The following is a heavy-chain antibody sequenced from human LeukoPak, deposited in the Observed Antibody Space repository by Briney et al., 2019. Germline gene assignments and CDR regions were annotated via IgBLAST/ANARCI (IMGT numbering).Heavy chain of an antibody. CDR1: GFTFSSYA. CDR3: AKDRDYDILTGYYTEYAFDI. V-gene: IGHV3-23*01. J-gene: IGHJ3*02. CDR2: ISGSGGST. Sequence: GGSLRLSCAASGFTFSSYAMSWVRQAPGKGLEWVSAISGSGGSTYYADSMKGRFTISRDNSKNTLYLQMNSLRAEDTAVYYCAKDRDYDILTGYYTEYAFDIWGQGTMVTVSS. D-gene: IGHD3-9*01.